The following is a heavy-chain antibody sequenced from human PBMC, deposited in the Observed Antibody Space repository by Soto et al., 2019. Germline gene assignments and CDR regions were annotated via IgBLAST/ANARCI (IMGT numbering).Heavy chain of an antibody. D-gene: IGHD1-1*01. CDR3: ARVHQGCSANNCYFDP. Sequence: SETLSLTCTLSGGSVRAPDWWNWVRQSPDKGLEWIAEVHISGHSNYNPSLRSRVSVSIDSSKNQFYLNLNSVTAADTAIYYCARVHQGCSANNCYFDPWGQGTQVTVSS. CDR2: VHISGHS. CDR1: GGSVRAPDW. V-gene: IGHV4-4*02. J-gene: IGHJ5*01.